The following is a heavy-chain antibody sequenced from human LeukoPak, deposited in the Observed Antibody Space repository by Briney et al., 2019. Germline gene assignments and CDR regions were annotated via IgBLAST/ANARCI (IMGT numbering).Heavy chain of an antibody. J-gene: IGHJ4*02. CDR2: IYYSGST. D-gene: IGHD2-21*02. CDR1: GGSFSGYY. Sequence: PSETLSLTCAVYGGSFSGYYWSWIRQHPGKGLEWIGYIYYSGSTYYNPSLKSRVTISVDTSKNQFSLKLSSVTAADTAVYYCARSGTAEQYYFDYWGQGTLVTVSS. V-gene: IGHV4-31*11. CDR3: ARSGTAEQYYFDY.